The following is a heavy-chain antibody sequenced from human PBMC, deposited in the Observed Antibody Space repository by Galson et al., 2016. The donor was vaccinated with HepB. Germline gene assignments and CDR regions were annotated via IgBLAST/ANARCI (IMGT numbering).Heavy chain of an antibody. CDR2: IGGGTGDNI. V-gene: IGHV3-23*01. CDR3: AREGLRARFYFDS. Sequence: SLRLSCAASGFTFNNYAMNWVRQAPGKGLEWVSFIGGGTGDNIYFADSVKGRFTISRDNSKNTLYLHMNSLRADDTAVYYCAREGLRARFYFDSWGRGTLATVAS. CDR1: GFTFNNYA. J-gene: IGHJ4*02. D-gene: IGHD2-21*02.